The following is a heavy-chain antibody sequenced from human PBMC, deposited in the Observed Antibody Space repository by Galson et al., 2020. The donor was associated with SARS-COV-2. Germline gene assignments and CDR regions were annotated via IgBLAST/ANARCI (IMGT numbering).Heavy chain of an antibody. V-gene: IGHV3-30*04. CDR1: RFTFSSYA. Sequence: GGSLRLSCAASRFTFSSYALHWVRQAPGKGLEWVAVISYDGSNKYYADSVKGRFTISRDNSKNSLYLQMNSLRAQDTAMYYCARQDIPVAGTWGTWDFWGQGTLLTVSS. CDR3: ARQDIPVAGTWGTWDF. D-gene: IGHD6-19*01. J-gene: IGHJ4*02. CDR2: ISYDGSNK.